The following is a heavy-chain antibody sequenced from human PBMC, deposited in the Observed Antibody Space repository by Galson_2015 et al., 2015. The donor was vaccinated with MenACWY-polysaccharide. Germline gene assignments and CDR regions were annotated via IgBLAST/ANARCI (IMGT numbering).Heavy chain of an antibody. CDR3: ARVSRAFGVGTTRGDYFDY. CDR2: ISAYYDNT. CDR1: GYTFTSYG. Sequence: SVKVSCKASGYTFTSYGISWVRQAPGQGLEWMGWISAYYDNTNYAQKLQGRVTMTTDTSTCTAYMELRSLRSDDTAVYYCARVSRAFGVGTTRGDYFDYWGQGSLVTVSS. V-gene: IGHV1-18*01. J-gene: IGHJ4*02. D-gene: IGHD1-26*01.